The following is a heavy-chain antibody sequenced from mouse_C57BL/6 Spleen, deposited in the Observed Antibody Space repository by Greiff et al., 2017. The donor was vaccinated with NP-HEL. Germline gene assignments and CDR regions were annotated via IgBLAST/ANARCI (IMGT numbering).Heavy chain of an antibody. CDR1: GFTFTDYY. CDR2: IRNKANGYTT. D-gene: IGHD1-1*01. Sequence: EVQGVESGGGLVQPGGSLSLSCAASGFTFTDYYMSWVRQPPGKALEWFGFIRNKANGYTTEYSASVKGRFTISRDNSQSILYLQMNALRAEDSATYYCARSHDYYGSSELDCWGQGTTLTVSS. CDR3: ARSHDYYGSSELDC. J-gene: IGHJ2*01. V-gene: IGHV7-3*01.